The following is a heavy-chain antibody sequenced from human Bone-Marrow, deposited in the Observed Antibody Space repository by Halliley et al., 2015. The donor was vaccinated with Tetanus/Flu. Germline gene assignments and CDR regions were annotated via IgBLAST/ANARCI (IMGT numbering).Heavy chain of an antibody. CDR3: ARGTTAVTPGFYYYGMDV. CDR1: GYTFTGYY. J-gene: IGHJ6*02. V-gene: IGHV1-2*04. CDR2: INPKSGGT. D-gene: IGHD4-17*01. Sequence: QMQLVQSGAEVKKPGASAKVSCKASGYTFTGYYIHWVRQAPGQGLEWMGWINPKSGGTNYAQKFQGWVTMTRDTSISTAYMELSRLRSDDTAVYYCARGTTAVTPGFYYYGMDVWGQGTTVTVSS.